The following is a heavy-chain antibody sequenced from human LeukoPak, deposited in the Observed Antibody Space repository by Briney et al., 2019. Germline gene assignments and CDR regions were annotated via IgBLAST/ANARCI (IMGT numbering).Heavy chain of an antibody. CDR2: ISGSGGST. D-gene: IGHD3-3*01. CDR1: GFIFSSYD. CDR3: AKDLPDDYYDFWSGPDFDY. Sequence: GGSLTLSCAASGFIFSSYDMSWVRQAAGKGVEWVTAISGSGGSTYYADSVKGRFTISRDNSKNTLYLQMNSLRAEDTAVYYCAKDLPDDYYDFWSGPDFDYWGQGTLVTVCS. J-gene: IGHJ4*02. V-gene: IGHV3-23*01.